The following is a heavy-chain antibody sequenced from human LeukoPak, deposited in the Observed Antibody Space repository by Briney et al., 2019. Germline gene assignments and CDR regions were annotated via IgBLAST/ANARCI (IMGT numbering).Heavy chain of an antibody. J-gene: IGHJ5*02. D-gene: IGHD1-26*01. CDR1: GGSISGHY. CDR2: IYYSGST. V-gene: IGHV4-59*08. Sequence: KPSETLSLTCTVSGGSISGHYWSWIRQPPGKGLEWIEHIYYSGSTNNNPPLKSRVTMSVDTSKNQFSLKVTSVTAADTAVYYCARRGESYGDNWLGPWGQGLLVTVSS. CDR3: ARRGESYGDNWLGP.